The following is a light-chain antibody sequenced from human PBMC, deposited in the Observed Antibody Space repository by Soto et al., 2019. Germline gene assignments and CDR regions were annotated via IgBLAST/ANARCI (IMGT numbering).Light chain of an antibody. CDR2: VAS. CDR1: QNIASS. CDR3: QQSYSQWT. Sequence: DIQMTQPPSSLSASVGDSVTITCRASQNIASSVNWYQQKPGEAPKLLIYVASSLQSGVPSRFSGSGSGTDFTFTISSLQPEDFATYYCQQSYSQWTFGQGTKVDIK. J-gene: IGKJ1*01. V-gene: IGKV1-39*01.